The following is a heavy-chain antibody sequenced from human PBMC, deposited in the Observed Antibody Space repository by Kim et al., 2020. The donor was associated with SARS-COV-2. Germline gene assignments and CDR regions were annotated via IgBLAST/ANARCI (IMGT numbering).Heavy chain of an antibody. CDR2: IKTDGSEK. J-gene: IGHJ4*01. D-gene: IGHD3-10*01. CDR1: GFTFSSHW. Sequence: GGSLRLSCVASGFTFSSHWMSWVRQPPGRGLEWVGNIKTDGSEKYYVYSVRGRFTISRDNAQNSVFLQMNSLSDDDTAVYYCVSDLVWSGGQDDYWGHGT. V-gene: IGHV3-7*05. CDR3: VSDLVWSGGQDDY.